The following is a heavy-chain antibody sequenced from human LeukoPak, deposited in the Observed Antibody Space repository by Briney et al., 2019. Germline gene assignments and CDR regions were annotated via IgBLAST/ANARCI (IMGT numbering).Heavy chain of an antibody. D-gene: IGHD2-2*02. CDR1: GFTVRSNY. Sequence: GRSLRLSCAASGFTVRSNYMSWVRQAPGKGLEWVSVIYSGGSTYCADSVKGRFTISRDNSKNTLYLQMNSLRAEDTAVYYCARSLRYCSSTSCYRDYYYYYMDVWGKGTTVTVSS. CDR2: IYSGGST. V-gene: IGHV3-53*01. J-gene: IGHJ6*03. CDR3: ARSLRYCSSTSCYRDYYYYYMDV.